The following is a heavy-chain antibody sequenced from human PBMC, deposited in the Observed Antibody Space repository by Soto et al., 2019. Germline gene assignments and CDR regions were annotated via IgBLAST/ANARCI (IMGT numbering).Heavy chain of an antibody. D-gene: IGHD3-10*01. J-gene: IGHJ5*02. CDR2: IIPIFGTA. CDR3: ARTPMVRGVIIGSWFDP. V-gene: IGHV1-69*13. Sequence: SVKVSCKASGGTFRSCAISWVRQAPGQGLEWMGGIIPIFGTANYAQKFQGRVTITADESTSTAYMELSSLRSEDTAVYYCARTPMVRGVIIGSWFDPWGQGTLVTVSS. CDR1: GGTFRSCA.